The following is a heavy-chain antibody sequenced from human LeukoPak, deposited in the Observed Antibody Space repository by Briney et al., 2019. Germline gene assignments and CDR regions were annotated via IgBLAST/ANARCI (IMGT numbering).Heavy chain of an antibody. CDR2: IFYTGST. CDR3: ARKDSGYGGWIDY. V-gene: IGHV4-61*05. D-gene: IGHD5-12*01. CDR1: GGSISSSSYY. J-gene: IGHJ4*02. Sequence: SETLSLTCTVSGGSISSSSYYWGWIRQPPGKGLEWIGYIFYTGSTNYNPSLKSRLTISLDTSKNQFSLRLSAVTAADTAVYYCARKDSGYGGWIDYWGQGTLVTVSS.